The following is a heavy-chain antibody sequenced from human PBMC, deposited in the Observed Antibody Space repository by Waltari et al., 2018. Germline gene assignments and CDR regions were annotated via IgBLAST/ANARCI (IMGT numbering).Heavy chain of an antibody. CDR1: GFTFRSYG. V-gene: IGHV3-33*01. D-gene: IGHD2-15*01. J-gene: IGHJ4*02. CDR3: ARAATRFDY. Sequence: QVQLVESGGGVVQPGRSLSLSCAASGFTFRSYGMHWVRQAPGKGLEWVAVIWYDGSNKYYADSVKGRFTISRDNSKNTLYLQMNSLRAEDTAVYYCARAATRFDYWGQGTLVTVSS. CDR2: IWYDGSNK.